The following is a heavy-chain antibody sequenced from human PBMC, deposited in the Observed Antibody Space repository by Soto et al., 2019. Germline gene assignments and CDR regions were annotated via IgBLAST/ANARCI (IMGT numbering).Heavy chain of an antibody. Sequence: QVQLVQSGAEVKKPGSSVKVSCKDSGGTFSTYSMFWVRQAPGQGLQWMGRIIPMLGIRICAQGFQDRVTITADKSTATAHMELSSLRSEDTALYYCTIGSWSGEVFDIWGQGKMVTVSS. CDR2: IIPMLGIR. CDR1: GGTFSTYS. CDR3: TIGSWSGEVFDI. J-gene: IGHJ3*02. V-gene: IGHV1-69*02. D-gene: IGHD2-21*01.